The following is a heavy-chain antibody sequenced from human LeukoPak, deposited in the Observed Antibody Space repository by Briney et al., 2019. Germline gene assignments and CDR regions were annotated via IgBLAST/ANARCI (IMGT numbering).Heavy chain of an antibody. J-gene: IGHJ3*02. Sequence: GASVKVSFKASGYTFTDYYIHWVRQAPGQGLEWMGWINPNNGGIHYSQRFQGRVTMTRDTSISTAYVELSRLRSDDTAVYYCARDVRRDTFDIWGQGTMVTVSS. CDR2: INPNNGGI. V-gene: IGHV1-2*02. CDR3: ARDVRRDTFDI. D-gene: IGHD3-10*02. CDR1: GYTFTDYY.